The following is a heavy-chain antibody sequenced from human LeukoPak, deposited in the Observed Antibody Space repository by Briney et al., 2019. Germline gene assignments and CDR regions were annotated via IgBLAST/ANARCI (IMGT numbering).Heavy chain of an antibody. J-gene: IGHJ4*02. D-gene: IGHD3-16*01. CDR2: INPNSGGT. CDR1: GYPFTDYY. CDR3: AREMINDLSFDY. Sequence: ASVKVTCKPSGYPFTDYYIHWVRQAPGQGLEYMGWINPNSGGTNYAQKLECRVTMTRDTSINTAYMELSRLRSDDTAVYFCAREMINDLSFDYWGQGTLVTVSS. V-gene: IGHV1-2*02.